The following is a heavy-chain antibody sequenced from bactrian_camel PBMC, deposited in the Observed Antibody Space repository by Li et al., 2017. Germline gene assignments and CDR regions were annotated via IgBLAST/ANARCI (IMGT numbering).Heavy chain of an antibody. CDR1: GFTFSNYE. CDR2: ITDDGTA. Sequence: VQLVESGGGSVQAGGSLRLGCAASGFTFSNYELSWVRQAPGKRLEWVSAITDDGTAYYKSSVKGRFTIARDNAASTLFLLMTRLKPENTAMFYCAQGKFGGGATEWTMPPPRSQGTQVTVS. D-gene: IGHD4*01. V-gene: IGHV3S40*01. J-gene: IGHJ4*01.